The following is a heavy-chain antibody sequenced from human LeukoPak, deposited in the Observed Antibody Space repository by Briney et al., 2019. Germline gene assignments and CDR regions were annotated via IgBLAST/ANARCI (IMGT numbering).Heavy chain of an antibody. Sequence: GGSLRLSCAASGFTFSSYSMNWVRQAPGKGLGWVSYIRSSDNTKHYADSVKGRFTISSDNAKNSLYLQMDSLRAEDTAVYYCATDKDWAFDYWGQGTLVTVSS. CDR3: ATDKDWAFDY. CDR2: IRSSDNTK. J-gene: IGHJ4*02. D-gene: IGHD3/OR15-3a*01. CDR1: GFTFSSYS. V-gene: IGHV3-48*01.